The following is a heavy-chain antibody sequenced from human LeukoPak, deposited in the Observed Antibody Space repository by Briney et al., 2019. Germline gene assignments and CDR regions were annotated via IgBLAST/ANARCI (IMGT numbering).Heavy chain of an antibody. Sequence: ASVKVSCKVSGYTLTELSMHWVRQAPGKGLEWMGGFDPEDGETIYAQKFQGRVTMTEDTSTDTAYAELSSLRSEDTAVYYCASMVRGVIIALNYWGQGTLVTVSS. D-gene: IGHD3-10*01. CDR1: GYTLTELS. CDR3: ASMVRGVIIALNY. J-gene: IGHJ4*02. CDR2: FDPEDGET. V-gene: IGHV1-24*01.